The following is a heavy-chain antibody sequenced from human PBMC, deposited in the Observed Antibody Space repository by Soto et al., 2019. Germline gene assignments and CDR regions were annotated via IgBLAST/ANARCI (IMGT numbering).Heavy chain of an antibody. CDR3: ARTHAVWFYP. CDR2: IYYSGST. CDR1: GGSISSSSYY. V-gene: IGHV4-39*01. D-gene: IGHD6-19*01. J-gene: IGHJ5*02. Sequence: SETLSLTCTVSGGSISSSSYYWGWIRQPPGKGLEWIGSIYYSGSTYYNPSLRSRVTISVDTSKNQFSLKLSSVTAADAAVYYCARTHAVWFYPWGQGTLVTVSP.